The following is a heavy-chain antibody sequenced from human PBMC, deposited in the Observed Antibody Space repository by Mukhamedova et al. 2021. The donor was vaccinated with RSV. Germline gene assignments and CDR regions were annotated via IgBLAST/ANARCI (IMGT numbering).Heavy chain of an antibody. CDR2: INYSGRT. CDR3: AKQIPYCTSTSCHPDAFDI. D-gene: IGHD2-2*01. V-gene: IGHV4-34*01. Sequence: IGEINYSGRTNYNSSLKRRVTISVDTSKNQFSLKLNSVTAPDTAVYYCAKQIPYCTSTSCHPDAFDIWGQGTMVTISS. J-gene: IGHJ3*02.